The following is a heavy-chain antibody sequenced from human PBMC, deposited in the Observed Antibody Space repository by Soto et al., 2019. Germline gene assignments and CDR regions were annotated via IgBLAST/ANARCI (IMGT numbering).Heavy chain of an antibody. CDR1: GFTFTSYS. J-gene: IGHJ4*02. Sequence: DVQLVESGGGPVKPGGSLRLSCVASGFTFTSYSMLWVRQPPGKGLEWVSSISSDHNYIYYADSVKGRFTISRDNAKNALYLQMISLRVEDTAVYYCARGRTCTGATCYGGGDYWGQGALVTVSS. D-gene: IGHD2-15*01. CDR2: ISSDHNYI. V-gene: IGHV3-21*02. CDR3: ARGRTCTGATCYGGGDY.